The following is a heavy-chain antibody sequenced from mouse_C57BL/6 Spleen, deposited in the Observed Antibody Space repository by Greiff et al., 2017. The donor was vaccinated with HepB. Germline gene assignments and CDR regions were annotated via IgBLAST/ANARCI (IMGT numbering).Heavy chain of an antibody. D-gene: IGHD2-4*01. CDR1: GFTFSDFY. Sequence: EVKVVESGGGLVQSGRSLRLSCATSGFTFSDFYMEWVRQAPGKGLEWIAASRNKANDYTTEYSASVKGRFIVSRDTSQSILYLQMNALRAEDTAIYYCARDAGDDYDEYFDVWGTGTTVTVSS. J-gene: IGHJ1*03. V-gene: IGHV7-1*01. CDR3: ARDAGDDYDEYFDV. CDR2: SRNKANDYTT.